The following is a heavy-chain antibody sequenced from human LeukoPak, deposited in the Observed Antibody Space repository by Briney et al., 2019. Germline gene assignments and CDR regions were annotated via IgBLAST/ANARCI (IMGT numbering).Heavy chain of an antibody. V-gene: IGHV3-11*01. CDR2: ISSSGSTI. Sequence: GGSLRLSCAASGFTFSDYYMSWIRQAPGKGLEWVSYISSSGSTIYYADPVKGRFTISRDNAKNSLYLQMNSLRAEDTAVYYCARVYSSGYADYWGQGTLVTVSS. D-gene: IGHD3-22*01. J-gene: IGHJ4*02. CDR1: GFTFSDYY. CDR3: ARVYSSGYADY.